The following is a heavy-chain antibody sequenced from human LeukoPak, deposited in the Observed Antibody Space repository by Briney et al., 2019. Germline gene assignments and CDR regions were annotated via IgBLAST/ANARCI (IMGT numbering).Heavy chain of an antibody. Sequence: ASVKVSCKASGYTFTGYYIHWVRQAPGQGLEWMGWINPNSGGTNYALKFQGRVTMTRDTSISTAYMELSRLRSDDTAVYYCARDREYCSSTSCPIDYWGQGTLVTVSS. CDR2: INPNSGGT. V-gene: IGHV1-2*02. CDR1: GYTFTGYY. D-gene: IGHD2-2*01. J-gene: IGHJ4*02. CDR3: ARDREYCSSTSCPIDY.